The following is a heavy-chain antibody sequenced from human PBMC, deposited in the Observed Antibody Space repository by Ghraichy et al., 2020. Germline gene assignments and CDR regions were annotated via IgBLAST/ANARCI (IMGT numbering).Heavy chain of an antibody. CDR3: ARDLWVTAFGF. J-gene: IGHJ5*01. Sequence: GGSLRLSCAASGFTFGGYWMTWVRQAPGKGLECVANIKHDGSETYYIDSVEGRFTISRDNAKNSLYLQMNSLRAEDTAVYYCARDLWVTAFGFWGQGTLVTVSS. CDR2: IKHDGSET. V-gene: IGHV3-7*01. D-gene: IGHD2-21*01. CDR1: GFTFGGYW.